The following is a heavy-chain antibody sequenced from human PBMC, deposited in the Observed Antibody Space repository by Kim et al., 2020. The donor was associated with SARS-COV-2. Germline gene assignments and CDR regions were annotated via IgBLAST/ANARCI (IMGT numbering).Heavy chain of an antibody. J-gene: IGHJ6*02. CDR3: ARVLDTAMLTPYYYYGMDV. D-gene: IGHD5-18*01. V-gene: IGHV4-39*01. Sequence: SRVTISVDTSKNQFSLMLSSVTAADTAVYYCARVLDTAMLTPYYYYGMDVWGQGTTVTVSS.